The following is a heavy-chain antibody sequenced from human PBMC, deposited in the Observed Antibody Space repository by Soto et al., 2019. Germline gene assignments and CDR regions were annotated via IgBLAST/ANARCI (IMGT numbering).Heavy chain of an antibody. CDR2: IDYNGVT. D-gene: IGHD2-15*01. CDR1: GGSIYRSGYY. CDR3: GKVLVGATGHTDSDS. Sequence: SETLSLTCTVSGGSIYRSGYYWGWIRQPPGRGLEWIGNIDYNGVTYSNPSLKSRVTISRDTSKNQFSLKLTSVTVADTALYYCGKVLVGATGHTDSDSWGPGTLVTVSS. V-gene: IGHV4-39*01. J-gene: IGHJ4*02.